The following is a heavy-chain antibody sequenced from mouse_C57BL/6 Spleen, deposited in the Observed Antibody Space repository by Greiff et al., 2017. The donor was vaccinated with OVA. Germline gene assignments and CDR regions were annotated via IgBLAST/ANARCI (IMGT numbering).Heavy chain of an antibody. J-gene: IGHJ1*03. CDR1: GFTFSSYA. CDR3: ARDEGYGNPYFDV. V-gene: IGHV5-4*01. Sequence: EVKVEESGGGLVKPGGSLKLSCAASGFTFSSYAMSWVRQTPEKRLEWVATISDGGSYTYYPDNVKGRFTISRDNAKNNLYLQMSHLKSEDTAMYYCARDEGYGNPYFDVWGTGTTVTVSS. CDR2: ISDGGSYT. D-gene: IGHD2-10*02.